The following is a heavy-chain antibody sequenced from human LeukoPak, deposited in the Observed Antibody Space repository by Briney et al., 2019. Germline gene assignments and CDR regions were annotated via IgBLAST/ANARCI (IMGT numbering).Heavy chain of an antibody. Sequence: GGSLRLSCAASGLTFSSYAMGWVRQAPGKGLEWVSAISGSGGSTYYTDFVKGRFTISRDNSKNTLYLQMNSLRAEDTAVYYCAKSSGEGSSWYYYVDYWGQGTLVTVSS. CDR1: GLTFSSYA. CDR2: ISGSGGST. D-gene: IGHD6-13*01. CDR3: AKSSGEGSSWYYYVDY. J-gene: IGHJ4*02. V-gene: IGHV3-23*01.